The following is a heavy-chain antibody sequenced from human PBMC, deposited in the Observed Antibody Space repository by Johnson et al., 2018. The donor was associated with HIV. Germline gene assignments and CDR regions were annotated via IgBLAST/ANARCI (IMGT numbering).Heavy chain of an antibody. CDR1: GFTFSSYG. CDR2: ISYDGSNK. D-gene: IGHD4-23*01. Sequence: QVQLVESGGGVVQPGRSLRLSCAASGFTFSSYGMHWVRQAPGKGLEWVAVISYDGSNKYYADSVKGRFTISRDNSKNTLYLQMNSLGAEDTAVYYCANRGLLQDACDIWGQGTMVTVSS. CDR3: ANRGLLQDACDI. J-gene: IGHJ3*02. V-gene: IGHV3-30*18.